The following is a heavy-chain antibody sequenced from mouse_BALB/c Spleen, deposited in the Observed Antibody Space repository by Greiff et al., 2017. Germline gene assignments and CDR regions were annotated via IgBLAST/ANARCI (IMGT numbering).Heavy chain of an antibody. Sequence: EVKLQQSGTVLARPGASVKMSCKASGYTFTSYWMHWVKQRPGQGLEWIGAIYPGNSDTSYNQKFKGKAKLTAVTSTSTAYMELSSLTNEDSAVYYCTMDGNYPYYAMDYWGQGTSVTVSS. V-gene: IGHV1-5*01. CDR1: GYTFTSYW. D-gene: IGHD2-1*01. CDR2: IYPGNSDT. CDR3: TMDGNYPYYAMDY. J-gene: IGHJ4*01.